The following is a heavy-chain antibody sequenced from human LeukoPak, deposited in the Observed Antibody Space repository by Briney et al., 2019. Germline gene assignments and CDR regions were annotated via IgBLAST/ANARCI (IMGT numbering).Heavy chain of an antibody. CDR1: GYSISTSYY. CDR2: IYHSGNT. CDR3: ASAGYGDSDFDY. D-gene: IGHD4-17*01. V-gene: IGHV4-38-2*02. J-gene: IGHJ4*02. Sequence: PSETLSFTCTVSGYSISTSYYWGWIRQPPGKGLEWIGSIYHSGNTYYNPSLKSRVTISVDTSKNQFSLKLNSVTAADTAVYYCASAGYGDSDFDYWGQGTLVTVSS.